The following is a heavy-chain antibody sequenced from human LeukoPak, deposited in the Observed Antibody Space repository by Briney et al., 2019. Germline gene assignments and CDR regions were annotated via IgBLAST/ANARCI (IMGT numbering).Heavy chain of an antibody. D-gene: IGHD4-17*01. CDR1: GGSISSYY. Sequence: SETLSLTCTVSGGSISSYYWSWLRQPPGKGLEWIGYIYYSGSTNYNPSLKSRVTISVDTSKNQFSLKLSSVTAADTAVYYCAREAYGDGFDYWGQGTLVTVSS. J-gene: IGHJ4*02. V-gene: IGHV4-59*01. CDR3: AREAYGDGFDY. CDR2: IYYSGST.